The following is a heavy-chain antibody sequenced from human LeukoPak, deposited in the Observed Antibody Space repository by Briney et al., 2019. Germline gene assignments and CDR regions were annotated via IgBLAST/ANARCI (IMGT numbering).Heavy chain of an antibody. J-gene: IGHJ5*02. CDR3: ARDPRGGTSRDNWFDP. CDR2: IYYSGST. V-gene: IGHV4-59*01. Sequence: SETLSLTCTVSGGSISSCYWSWIRQPPGKGLEWIGYIYYSGSTNYNPSLKSRVTISVDTSKNQFSLKLNSATAADTAVYYCARDPRGGTSRDNWFDPWGQGTLVTVSS. D-gene: IGHD1-1*01. CDR1: GGSISSCY.